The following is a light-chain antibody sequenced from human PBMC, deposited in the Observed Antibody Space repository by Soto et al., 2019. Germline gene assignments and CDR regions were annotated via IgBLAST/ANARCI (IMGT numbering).Light chain of an antibody. J-gene: IGLJ1*01. V-gene: IGLV2-14*03. CDR1: SSDVGGYNS. CDR3: SSYSTGGSYV. CDR2: DVS. Sequence: SALTRPASVAGFPGQSIAVSCTGPSSDVGGYNSASWYQQHPGKAPKLLIYDVSNRPSGVSNRFSGSKSGNTASLTISGLQAEDEADYYCSSYSTGGSYVFGTGTKVTVL.